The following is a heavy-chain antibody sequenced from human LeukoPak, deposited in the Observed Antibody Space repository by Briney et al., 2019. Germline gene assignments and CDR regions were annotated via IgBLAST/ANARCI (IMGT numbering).Heavy chain of an antibody. Sequence: SETLSLTCAVSGGSFSGYYWSWIRQPPGKGLEWIGEINHSGSTNYNPSLKSRVTISVDTSKNQFSLKLSSVTAAETAVYYCARGMRGRGYYYYMDVWGKGTTVTVSS. V-gene: IGHV4-34*01. D-gene: IGHD5-24*01. CDR2: INHSGST. J-gene: IGHJ6*03. CDR3: ARGMRGRGYYYYMDV. CDR1: GGSFSGYY.